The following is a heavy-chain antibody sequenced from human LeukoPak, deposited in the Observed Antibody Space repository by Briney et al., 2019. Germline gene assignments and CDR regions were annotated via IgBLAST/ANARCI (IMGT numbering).Heavy chain of an antibody. J-gene: IGHJ6*03. V-gene: IGHV6-1*01. CDR3: AKSVYYYDSSGRYYYYMDV. D-gene: IGHD3-22*01. CDR2: TYYRSKWYN. Sequence: SQTLSLTCAISGDSVSSNSAAWNWIRQSPSRGLEWLGRTYYRSKWYNDYAVSVKSRITINPDTSKNQFSLQLNSVTPEDTAVYYCAKSVYYYDSSGRYYYYMDVWGKGTTVTVSS. CDR1: GDSVSSNSAA.